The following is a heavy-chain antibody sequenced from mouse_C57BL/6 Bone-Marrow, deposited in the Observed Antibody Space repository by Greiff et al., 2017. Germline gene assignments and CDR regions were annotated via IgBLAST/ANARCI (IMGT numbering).Heavy chain of an antibody. J-gene: IGHJ3*01. CDR2: ISSGSSTI. CDR1: GFTFSDYG. V-gene: IGHV5-17*01. CDR3: ERKAY. Sequence: EVTLMESGGGLVKPGGSLKLSCAASGFTFSDYGMHWVRQAPEKGLEWVAYISSGSSTIYYADTVKGRFTNSSENAKNTLFLQMTSLRSEDTAMYYCERKAYWGQGTLVTVSA.